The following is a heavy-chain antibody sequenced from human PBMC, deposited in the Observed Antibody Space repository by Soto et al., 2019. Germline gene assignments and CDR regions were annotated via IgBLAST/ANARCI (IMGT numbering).Heavy chain of an antibody. J-gene: IGHJ4*02. CDR2: MYQSGST. V-gene: IGHV4-30-2*01. Sequence: PSETLSLTCAVSGGSISSGGYSWSWIRQPPGKGLEWIGYMYQSGSTHYNPSLRSRVSISGDRSKNQFSLKLSSVTAADTAVYYCARDAAGTIDYWGQGTLVTVSS. CDR3: ARDAAGTIDY. CDR1: GGSISSGGYS. D-gene: IGHD6-19*01.